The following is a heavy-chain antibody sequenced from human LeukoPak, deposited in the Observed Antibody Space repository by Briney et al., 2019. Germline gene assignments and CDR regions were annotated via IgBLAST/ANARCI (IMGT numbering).Heavy chain of an antibody. CDR2: IIPILGIA. J-gene: IGHJ4*02. D-gene: IGHD2-15*01. CDR3: ARGVELLPNPLDS. V-gene: IGHV1-69*04. Sequence: SVKLSCKASGGTFTSYAISWVRQAPGQGLEWMGRIIPILGIANYAQKFQGRVTITADKSASTAYMELSSLRSEDTAVQYCARGVELLPNPLDSWGQGTLFTVSS. CDR1: GGTFTSYA.